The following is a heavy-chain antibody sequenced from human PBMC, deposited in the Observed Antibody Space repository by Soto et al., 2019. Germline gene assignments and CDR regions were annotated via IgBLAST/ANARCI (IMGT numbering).Heavy chain of an antibody. J-gene: IGHJ4*02. CDR2: IYTSGST. V-gene: IGHV4-4*07. Sequence: SETLSLTCTVSGGSISSYYWSWIRQPAGKGLEWIGRIYTSGSTNYNPSLKSRVTMSVDTSRNQFSLKLSSVTAADTAVYYCASSSSKNRYFDYWGQGTLVTVSS. CDR3: ASSSSKNRYFDY. CDR1: GGSISSYY. D-gene: IGHD6-6*01.